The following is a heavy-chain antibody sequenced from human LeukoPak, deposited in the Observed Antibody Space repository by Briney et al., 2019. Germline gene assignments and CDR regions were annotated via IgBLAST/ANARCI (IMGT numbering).Heavy chain of an antibody. V-gene: IGHV1-2*02. CDR2: INPKSGGT. CDR3: ARGRVNDY. J-gene: IGHJ4*02. CDR1: GYTFSAFY. Sequence: ASVKVSCKASGYTFSAFYIHWVRQAPGQGLEWMGWINPKSGGTNYAQKFQGRVTMTRDTSISTAYMELSRLRSDDTAVYYCARGRVNDYWGQGTLVTVSS.